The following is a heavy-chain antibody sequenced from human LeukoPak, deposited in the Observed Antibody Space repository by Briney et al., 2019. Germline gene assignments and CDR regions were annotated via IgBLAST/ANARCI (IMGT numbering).Heavy chain of an antibody. CDR2: INRSGST. J-gene: IGHJ4*02. CDR1: GGSFSGYY. V-gene: IGHV4-34*01. D-gene: IGHD4-17*01. Sequence: SETLSLTCAVYGGSFSGYYWSWIRQPPGKGLEWIGEINRSGSTNYNPSLKSRVTISVDTPKNQFSLKLSPVTAADTAVYYCVRYGSLYYFDYWGQGTLVTVPS. CDR3: VRYGSLYYFDY.